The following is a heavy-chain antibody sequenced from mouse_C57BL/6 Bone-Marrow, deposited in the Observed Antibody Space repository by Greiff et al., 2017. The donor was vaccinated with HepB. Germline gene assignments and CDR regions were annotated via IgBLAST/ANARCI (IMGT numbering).Heavy chain of an antibody. CDR2: IWSGGST. CDR3: ARNSRYSNFLDY. Sequence: VKLMESGPGLVQPSQSLSITCTVSGFSLTSYGVHWVRQSPGKGLEWLGVIWSGGSTDYNAAFISRLSISKDNSKSQVFFKMNSLQADDTAIYYCARNSRYSNFLDYWGQGTTLTVSS. CDR1: GFSLTSYG. V-gene: IGHV2-2*01. J-gene: IGHJ2*01. D-gene: IGHD2-5*01.